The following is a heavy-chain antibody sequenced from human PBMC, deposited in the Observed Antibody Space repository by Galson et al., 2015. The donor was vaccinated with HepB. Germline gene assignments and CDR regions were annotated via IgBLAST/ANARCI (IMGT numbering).Heavy chain of an antibody. CDR1: GYSFTSYW. J-gene: IGHJ5*02. V-gene: IGHV5-51*01. Sequence: QSGAEVTKPGESLKISCTGSGYSFTSYWIGWVRQMPGKGLEWMGIIYPGDSDTRYSPSFQGQVTISADKSISTAYLQWSSLKASDTAMYYCARLYPRVGATAPIGWFDPWGQGTLVTVSS. CDR3: ARLYPRVGATAPIGWFDP. D-gene: IGHD1-26*01. CDR2: IYPGDSDT.